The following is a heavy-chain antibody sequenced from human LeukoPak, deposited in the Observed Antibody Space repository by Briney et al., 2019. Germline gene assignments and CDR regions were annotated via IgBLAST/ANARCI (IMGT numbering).Heavy chain of an antibody. CDR2: MWYDGSNK. CDR3: ARDEVTTPRD. J-gene: IGHJ4*02. V-gene: IGHV3-33*01. Sequence: PGGSLRLSCAASGFTFSSYGMHWVRQAPGKELEWLAVMWYDGSNKYYADSVKGRFTISRDNSKNTLYLQMHSLRAEDTAVYYCARDEVTTPRDWGQGTLVTVSS. D-gene: IGHD4-17*01. CDR1: GFTFSSYG.